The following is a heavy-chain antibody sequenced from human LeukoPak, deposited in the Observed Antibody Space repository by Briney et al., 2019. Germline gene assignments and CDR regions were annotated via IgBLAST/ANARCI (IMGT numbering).Heavy chain of an antibody. CDR2: IYSDTT. D-gene: IGHD4/OR15-4a*01. V-gene: IGHV3-53*01. J-gene: IGHJ4*02. Sequence: GGTLSLSCTVSGLTASSNSMGWVRQAPGKGLEWVSFIYSDTTHYSDSVKGRVTISRDHSKNTLYLQMNSLRAEDTAVYYCARRAGAYSHPYDYWGQGTLVTVSS. CDR3: ARRAGAYSHPYDY. CDR1: GLTASSNS.